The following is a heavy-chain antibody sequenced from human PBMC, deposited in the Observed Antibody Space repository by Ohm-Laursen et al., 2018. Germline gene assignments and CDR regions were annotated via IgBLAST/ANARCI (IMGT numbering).Heavy chain of an antibody. CDR2: ISYDGSNK. D-gene: IGHD4-17*01. CDR3: VKSPVGDYCDY. Sequence: SLRLSCAASGFTFSSYGMHWVRQAPGKGLEWVAVISYDGSNKYYADSVKGRFTISRDNSKNSLYLQMNSLRAEDTAMYYCVKSPVGDYCDYWGQGTLVTVSS. J-gene: IGHJ4*02. V-gene: IGHV3-30*18. CDR1: GFTFSSYG.